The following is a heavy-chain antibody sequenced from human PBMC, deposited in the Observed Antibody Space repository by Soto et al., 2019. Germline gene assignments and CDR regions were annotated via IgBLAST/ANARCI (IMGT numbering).Heavy chain of an antibody. J-gene: IGHJ4*02. CDR3: GREGLRFFGSDY. V-gene: IGHV1-46*01. CDR1: GYTFTSYY. Sequence: ASVKVSCKASGYTFTSYYMHWVRQAPGQGLEWMGIINPSGGSTSYAQKFQGRATMTRDTSTSTVYMELSSLRSEDTAVYYCGREGLRFFGSDYGGQGTLVTVSS. CDR2: INPSGGST. D-gene: IGHD3-3*01.